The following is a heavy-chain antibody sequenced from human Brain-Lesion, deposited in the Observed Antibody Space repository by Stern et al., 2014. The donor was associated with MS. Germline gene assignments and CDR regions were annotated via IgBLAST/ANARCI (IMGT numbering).Heavy chain of an antibody. CDR1: GYTLTELS. V-gene: IGHV1-24*01. J-gene: IGHJ4*02. D-gene: IGHD1-26*01. CDR2: FDPEDCET. CDR3: ATLSPGAGGNYYRHFDY. Sequence: VQLVESGAEVKKPGASVKVSCKVSGYTLTELSMNWVRQAPRKGLEWMGGFDPEDCETIYAQKFQGRVTMTEDTSTDTAYMELSSLRSEDTAVYYCATLSPGAGGNYYRHFDYWGQGTLVTVSS.